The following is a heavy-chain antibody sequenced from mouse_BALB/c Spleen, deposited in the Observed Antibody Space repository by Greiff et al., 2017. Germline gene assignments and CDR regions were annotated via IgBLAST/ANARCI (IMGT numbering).Heavy chain of an antibody. J-gene: IGHJ4*01. Sequence: EVKLQESGPGLVKPSQSLSLTCSVTGYSITSGYYWNWIRQFPGNKLEWMGYISYDGSNNYNPSLKNRISITRDTSKNQFFLKLNSVTTEDTATYYCAICYGDPYYAMDYWGQGTSVTVSS. D-gene: IGHD1-2*01. CDR1: GYSITSGYY. CDR3: AICYGDPYYAMDY. CDR2: ISYDGSN. V-gene: IGHV3-6*02.